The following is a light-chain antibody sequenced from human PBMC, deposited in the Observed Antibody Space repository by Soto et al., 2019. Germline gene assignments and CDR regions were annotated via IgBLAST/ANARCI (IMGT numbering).Light chain of an antibody. J-gene: IGKJ4*01. CDR1: QGISSW. CDR3: QQGNRFPLT. CDR2: VAS. V-gene: IGKV1-12*01. Sequence: DIQMTQSPSSVSASVGDRVTITCRASQGISSWLAWYQQKPGKAPELLIYVASSLQSGVSSRFSGSGSGTAFIPTISGLQAEDFETYYGQQGNRFPLTFGEGTKGEIK.